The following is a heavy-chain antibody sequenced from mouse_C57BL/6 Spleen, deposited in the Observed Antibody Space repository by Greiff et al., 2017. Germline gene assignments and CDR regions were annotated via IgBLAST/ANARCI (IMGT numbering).Heavy chain of an antibody. D-gene: IGHD1-1*01. CDR2: IDPENGDT. V-gene: IGHV14-4*01. CDR3: TRGITTVVATDY. Sequence: VQLQQSGAELVRPGASVKLSCTASGFNIKDAYMHWVKQRPEQGLEWIGWIDPENGDTEYASKFQGKATITADTSSNTAYLQLSSLTSEDTAVYYCTRGITTVVATDYWGQGTTLTVSS. J-gene: IGHJ2*01. CDR1: GFNIKDAY.